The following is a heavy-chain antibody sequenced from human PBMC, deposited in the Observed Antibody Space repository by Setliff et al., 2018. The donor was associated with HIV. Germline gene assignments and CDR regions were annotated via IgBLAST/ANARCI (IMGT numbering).Heavy chain of an antibody. J-gene: IGHJ4*02. Sequence: SETLSLTCTVAGGSISSDNYFWAWIRQPPGKGLEWIGSIFYTGSTYYNGSLNSRLAISVDTSKNQFSLKLSSVTAADTAVYYCASTGGYSYGFFDSWGQGALVTSPQ. CDR3: ASTGGYSYGFFDS. CDR2: IFYTGST. CDR1: GGSISSDNYF. D-gene: IGHD5-18*01. V-gene: IGHV4-39*07.